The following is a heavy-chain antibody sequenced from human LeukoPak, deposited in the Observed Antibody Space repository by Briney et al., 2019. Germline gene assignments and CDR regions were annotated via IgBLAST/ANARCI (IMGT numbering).Heavy chain of an antibody. CDR3: AREGYCSGGSCYVLDY. J-gene: IGHJ4*02. CDR2: TSSSSSYI. Sequence: SGGSLRLSCAASGFTFSSYSMNWVRQAPGKGLEWVSSTSSSSSYIYYADSVKGRFTISRDNAKNSLYLQMNSLRAEDTAVYYCAREGYCSGGSCYVLDYWGQGTLVTVSS. CDR1: GFTFSSYS. D-gene: IGHD2-15*01. V-gene: IGHV3-21*01.